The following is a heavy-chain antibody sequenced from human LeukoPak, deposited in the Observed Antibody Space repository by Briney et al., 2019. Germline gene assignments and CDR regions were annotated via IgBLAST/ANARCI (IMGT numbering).Heavy chain of an antibody. V-gene: IGHV3-23*01. CDR3: AKALAAAGTPFDY. Sequence: GGSLRLSCAASGFTFSSYAMSWVRQAPGKGLEWVSAISGSGGSTYYADSVKGRFTISRDNSKNTLYLHMNSLRAEDTAVYYCAKALAAAGTPFDYWGQGTLVTVSS. CDR1: GFTFSSYA. D-gene: IGHD6-13*01. CDR2: ISGSGGST. J-gene: IGHJ4*02.